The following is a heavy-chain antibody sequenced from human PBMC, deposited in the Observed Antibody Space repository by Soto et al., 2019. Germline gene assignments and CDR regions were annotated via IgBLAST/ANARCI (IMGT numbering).Heavy chain of an antibody. J-gene: IGHJ4*02. CDR2: ILHTGHT. Sequence: QVQLQESGPGLVKPSGTLSLTCAVSGDSFTSSNWWTWVRQPPGKGLEWIGDILHTGHTDYSPSLKSRVTISVDKSNRQFSLSLTSVTAADTAVYYCAGSPRRVDGKWFLDYWGQGTLVTVSS. CDR3: AGSPRRVDGKWFLDY. V-gene: IGHV4-4*02. CDR1: GDSFTSSNW. D-gene: IGHD3-22*01.